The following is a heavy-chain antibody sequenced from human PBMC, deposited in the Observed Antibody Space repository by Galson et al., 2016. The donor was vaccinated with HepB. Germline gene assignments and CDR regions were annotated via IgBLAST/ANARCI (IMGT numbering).Heavy chain of an antibody. J-gene: IGHJ3*01. CDR3: AREAWLWLVKNSFDL. CDR1: GVSIGSVGNY. D-gene: IGHD6-19*01. Sequence: TLSLTCTVSGVSIGSVGNYWSWIRQSAGKGLEWLGHIYANGTSHYNPSLKSRLALSVDTSQNQISLRLSSVTATDTALYFCAREAWLWLVKNSFDLWGQGTMVTVAS. V-gene: IGHV4-61*09. CDR2: IYANGTS.